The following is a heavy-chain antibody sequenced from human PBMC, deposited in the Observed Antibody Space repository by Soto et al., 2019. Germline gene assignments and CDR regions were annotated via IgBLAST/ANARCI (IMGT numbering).Heavy chain of an antibody. CDR2: IYYSGST. V-gene: IGHV4-31*03. Sequence: TLSLTCTVSGGSISSGGYYWSWIRQHPGKGLEWIGYIYYSGSTYYNPSLKSRVTISVDTSKNQFSLKLSSVTAADTAVYYCARHLGYCSGGSCYRPPYYFDYWGQGTLVTVSS. CDR1: GGSISSGGYY. J-gene: IGHJ4*02. CDR3: ARHLGYCSGGSCYRPPYYFDY. D-gene: IGHD2-15*01.